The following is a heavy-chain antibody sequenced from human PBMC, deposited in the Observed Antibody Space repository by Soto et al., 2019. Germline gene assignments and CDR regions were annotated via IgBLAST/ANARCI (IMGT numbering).Heavy chain of an antibody. CDR3: ARDPSLELAYHYYGMDV. CDR1: GYTFTSYY. D-gene: IGHD3-16*01. CDR2: IKPGGGST. V-gene: IGHV1-46*01. Sequence: QVQLVQSGAEAKEPGASVKVSCRASGYTFTSYYIHWVRQAPGQGLEWMGIIKPGGGSTSSALKFRGRITVTRDTYTSTVYIELLSRRSEGTAVYYCARDPSLELAYHYYGMDVWGKGTTVTVSS. J-gene: IGHJ6*04.